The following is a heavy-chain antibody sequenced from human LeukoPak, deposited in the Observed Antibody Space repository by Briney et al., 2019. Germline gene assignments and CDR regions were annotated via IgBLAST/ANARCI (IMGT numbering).Heavy chain of an antibody. V-gene: IGHV3-13*04. D-gene: IGHD3-9*01. CDR1: GFTFSRHD. Sequence: GGSLRLSCAASGFTFSRHDMHWVRQAPGKGLEWVSAICAAGDTYYSGSVKGRFTISRENAKNSLFLQMSSLRAGDTAVYYCARGSDILSGFEYWGQGTLVAVSS. CDR3: ARGSDILSGFEY. CDR2: ICAAGDT. J-gene: IGHJ4*02.